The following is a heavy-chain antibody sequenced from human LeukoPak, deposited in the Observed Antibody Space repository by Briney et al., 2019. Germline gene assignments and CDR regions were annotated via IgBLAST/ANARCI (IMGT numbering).Heavy chain of an antibody. J-gene: IGHJ4*02. V-gene: IGHV1-18*01. CDR1: GNTFTTYG. Sequence: ASVKVSCKASGNTFTTYGITWVRQPPGQGLNCRGWISVYNGNTNYAQKLQGRFTMTIDTSTTTAYMELWTLRSDDTAVYYCASAYGSGSYTPLDYWGQGTLVTVSS. CDR2: ISVYNGNT. D-gene: IGHD3-10*01. CDR3: ASAYGSGSYTPLDY.